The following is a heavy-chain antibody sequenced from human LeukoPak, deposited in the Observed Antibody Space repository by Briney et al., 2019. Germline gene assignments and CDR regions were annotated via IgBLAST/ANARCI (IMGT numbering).Heavy chain of an antibody. CDR3: AREEGTDCGGDCYSGY. Sequence: GGSLRLSCGASGFTFSSYSMNWVRQAPGKGPEWVSSISSSSSYICYADSVKGRFTVSRDNAKNSLYLQMNSLRAEDTAVYYCAREEGTDCGGDCYSGYWGQGTLVTVSS. J-gene: IGHJ4*02. CDR2: ISSSSSYI. V-gene: IGHV3-21*01. D-gene: IGHD2-21*02. CDR1: GFTFSSYS.